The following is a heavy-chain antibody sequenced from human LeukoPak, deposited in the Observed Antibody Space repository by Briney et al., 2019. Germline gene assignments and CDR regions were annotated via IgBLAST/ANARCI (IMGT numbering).Heavy chain of an antibody. D-gene: IGHD2-2*01. CDR1: GGSFSGHY. Sequence: SETLSLTCAVYGGSFSGHYWSWIRQPPGKGLEWIGEINHSGSTNYNPSLKSRVTISVDTSKNQFSLKLSSVTAADTAVYYCARVRGDIVVVPAALRTNWFDPWGQGTLVTVSS. J-gene: IGHJ5*02. CDR3: ARVRGDIVVVPAALRTNWFDP. CDR2: INHSGST. V-gene: IGHV4-34*01.